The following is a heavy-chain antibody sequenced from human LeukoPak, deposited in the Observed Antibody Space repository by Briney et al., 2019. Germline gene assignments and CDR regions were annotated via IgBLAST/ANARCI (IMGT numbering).Heavy chain of an antibody. D-gene: IGHD3-10*01. CDR3: ARHIIGSYYYYYMDV. V-gene: IGHV4-38-2*01. Sequence: SETLSFTCAVSGYSISSGYYWGWIRQPPGKGLEWIGSIYHSGSTYYSPSLKSRVTISVDTSKNQFSLKLSSVTAADTAVYYCARHIIGSYYYYYMDVWGKGTTVTVSS. CDR1: GYSISSGYY. J-gene: IGHJ6*03. CDR2: IYHSGST.